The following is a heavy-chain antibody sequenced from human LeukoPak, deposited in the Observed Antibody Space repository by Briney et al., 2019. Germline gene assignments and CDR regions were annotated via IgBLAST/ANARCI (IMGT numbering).Heavy chain of an antibody. Sequence: SETLSLTCTVSGGSISSYYWSWIRQPPGKGLEWIGYIYYSGSTNYNPSLKSRVTISVDTSKNQFSLKLSSVTAADTAVYYCARVGFLAVSIFDLYYFDYWGQGTLVTVSS. V-gene: IGHV4-59*01. J-gene: IGHJ4*02. CDR2: IYYSGST. D-gene: IGHD3-3*01. CDR3: ARVGFLAVSIFDLYYFDY. CDR1: GGSISSYY.